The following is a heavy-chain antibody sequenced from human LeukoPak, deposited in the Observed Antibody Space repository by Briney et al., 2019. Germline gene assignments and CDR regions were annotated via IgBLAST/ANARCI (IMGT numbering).Heavy chain of an antibody. CDR1: GFTFSSYW. D-gene: IGHD6-19*01. CDR3: ARALYNHGWYPDYFDY. V-gene: IGHV3-7*01. CDR2: IKPDGYDK. Sequence: GGFLRLSCAASGFTFSSYWMGWVRQAPGKGLEWVANIKPDGYDKYYVDSLKGRFTISRDNAKNSLYLQMDSLTAEDTALYYCARALYNHGWYPDYFDYWGQGTLVTVSS. J-gene: IGHJ4*02.